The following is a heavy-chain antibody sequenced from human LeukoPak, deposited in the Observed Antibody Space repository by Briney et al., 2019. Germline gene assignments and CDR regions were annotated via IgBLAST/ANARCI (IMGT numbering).Heavy chain of an antibody. CDR1: GGSISSSSDY. CDR3: ARPYGSGRYYWFDP. V-gene: IGHV4-39*07. Sequence: SETLSLTCTVCGGSISSSSDYWGWIRQPPGKGLEWIGSIYYSGSTYYNPSLKSRVTRSVATSKNQFSLKLSSVTAADTAVYYCARPYGSGRYYWFDPWGQGTLVTVSS. D-gene: IGHD3-10*01. J-gene: IGHJ5*02. CDR2: IYYSGST.